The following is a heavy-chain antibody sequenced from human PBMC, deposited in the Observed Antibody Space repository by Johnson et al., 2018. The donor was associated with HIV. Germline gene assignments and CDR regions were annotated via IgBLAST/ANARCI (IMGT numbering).Heavy chain of an antibody. V-gene: IGHV3-23*04. J-gene: IGHJ3*02. CDR1: GFTVSNNY. D-gene: IGHD3-22*01. Sequence: VQLVESGGGLVQPGGSLRLSCAASGFTVSNNYLGWVRQAPGKGLAWVSIISGSGGSTYYADSVKGRFPISRDNSKHTLYLQMNSLRAEDTAVYYCAKDKGSGYYYRHAFDIWGQGTMVTVSS. CDR3: AKDKGSGYYYRHAFDI. CDR2: ISGSGGST.